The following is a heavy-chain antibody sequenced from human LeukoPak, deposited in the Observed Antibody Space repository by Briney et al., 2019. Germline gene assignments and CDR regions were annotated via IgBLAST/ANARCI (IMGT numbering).Heavy chain of an antibody. CDR3: AKTTYASNSSGWYNHFDY. CDR2: IRYDGITK. CDR1: GFTFSNHG. V-gene: IGHV3-30*02. J-gene: IGHJ4*02. D-gene: IGHD6-19*01. Sequence: GGSLRLSCTASGFTFSNHGMHWVRQAPGKGLEWVAFIRYDGITKYYADSVKGRFTISRDNSKNTLYLQMNSLRAEDTTVYYCAKTTYASNSSGWYNHFDYWGQGTLVTVSS.